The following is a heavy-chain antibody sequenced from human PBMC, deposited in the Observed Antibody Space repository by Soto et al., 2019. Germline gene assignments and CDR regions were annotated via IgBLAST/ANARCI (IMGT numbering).Heavy chain of an antibody. CDR3: TRDLYSSSPYLFDY. J-gene: IGHJ4*02. CDR1: GFTFGDYA. D-gene: IGHD6-6*01. V-gene: IGHV3-49*03. CDR2: IRSKAYGGTT. Sequence: PGGSLRLSCTASGFTFGDYAMSWFRQAPGKGLEWVGFIRSKAYGGTTEYAASVKGRFTISRDDSKSIAYLQMNSLKTEDTAVYYCTRDLYSSSPYLFDYWGQGTLVTVSS.